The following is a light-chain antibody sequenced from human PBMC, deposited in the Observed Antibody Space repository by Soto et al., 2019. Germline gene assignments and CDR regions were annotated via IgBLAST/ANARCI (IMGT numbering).Light chain of an antibody. Sequence: DIQLTQSPSFLSTSIGDRVTITCRASQDISNYLAWYQQKPGKAPKVLIYAASTLLSGVPSRFSGSGSGTEFSLTISSLQPEDFATYYCQQLDSYPRTFGQGTKVDIK. V-gene: IGKV1-9*01. CDR3: QQLDSYPRT. CDR2: AAS. J-gene: IGKJ1*01. CDR1: QDISNY.